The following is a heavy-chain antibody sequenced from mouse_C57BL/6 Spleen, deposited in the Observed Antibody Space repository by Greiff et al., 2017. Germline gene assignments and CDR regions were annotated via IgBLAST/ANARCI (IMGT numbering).Heavy chain of an antibody. V-gene: IGHV3-6*01. CDR2: ISYDGSN. D-gene: IGHD1-1*02. CDR3: ARDALWSFDY. J-gene: IGHJ2*01. CDR1: GYSITSGYY. Sequence: EVKLEESGPGLVKPSQSLSLTCSVTGYSITSGYYWNWIRQFPGNKLEWMGYISYDGSNNYNPSLKNRISITRDTSKNQFFLKLNSVTTEDTATYYCARDALWSFDYWGQGTTLTVSS.